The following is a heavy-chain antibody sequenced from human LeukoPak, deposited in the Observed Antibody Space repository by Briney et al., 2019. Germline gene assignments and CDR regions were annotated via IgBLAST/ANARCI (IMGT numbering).Heavy chain of an antibody. V-gene: IGHV3-9*03. Sequence: HTGGSLRLSCAASGFTFDDYAMHWVRQAPGKGLEWVSGISWNSGSIGYADSVKGRFTNSRDNAKNSLYLQMNSLRAEDMALYYCAKGTYYDILTGFDYWGQGTLVTVSS. J-gene: IGHJ4*02. CDR3: AKGTYYDILTGFDY. D-gene: IGHD3-9*01. CDR1: GFTFDDYA. CDR2: ISWNSGSI.